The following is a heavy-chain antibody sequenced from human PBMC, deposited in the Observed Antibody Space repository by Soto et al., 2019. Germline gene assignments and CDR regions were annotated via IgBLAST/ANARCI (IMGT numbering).Heavy chain of an antibody. D-gene: IGHD3-22*01. CDR2: IYTSGST. V-gene: IGHV4-4*07. J-gene: IGHJ4*02. Sequence: VSGGSISSYYWSWIRQPAGKGLEWIGRIYTSGSTNYNPSLKSRVTMSVDTSKNQFSLKLSSVTAADTAVYYCASHFHEYYYDSSGYQGRDYWGQGTLVTVSS. CDR3: ASHFHEYYYDSSGYQGRDY. CDR1: GGSISSYY.